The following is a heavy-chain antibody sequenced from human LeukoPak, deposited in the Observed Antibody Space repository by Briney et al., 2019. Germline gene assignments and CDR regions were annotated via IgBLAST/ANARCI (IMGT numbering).Heavy chain of an antibody. CDR2: ISYDGSNK. D-gene: IGHD2-21*02. CDR1: GFIFNNYG. CDR3: AKDWAPYCGGDCYFNY. J-gene: IGHJ4*02. Sequence: GRSLRLSCAASGFIFNNYGMHWVRQAPGKGLEWVAVISYDGSNKNYADSVKGRFTISRDSSKDTVYLQMNSLRVEDTAVYYCAKDWAPYCGGDCYFNYWGQGTLVTVSS. V-gene: IGHV3-30*18.